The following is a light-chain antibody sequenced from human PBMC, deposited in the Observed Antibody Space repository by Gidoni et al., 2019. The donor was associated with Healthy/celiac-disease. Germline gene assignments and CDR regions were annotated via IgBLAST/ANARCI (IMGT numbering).Light chain of an antibody. CDR2: DAS. CDR3: QQYKSYSRLT. V-gene: IGKV1-5*01. CDR1: QSISSW. J-gene: IGKJ4*01. Sequence: DLQMTQSPSTLSASVGDRVTITCRASQSISSWLAWYQQKPGKAPKLLIYDASSLESGVPSRFSGSGSGTEFTLTISSLQPDDFATYYCQQYKSYSRLTFGGGTKVEIK.